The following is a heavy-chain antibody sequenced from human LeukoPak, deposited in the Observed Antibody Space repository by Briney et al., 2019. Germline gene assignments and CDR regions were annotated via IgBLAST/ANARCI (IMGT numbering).Heavy chain of an antibody. CDR1: GGSISSYY. CDR3: ARVRTYYYDSSGYYGAPGAFDI. D-gene: IGHD3-22*01. J-gene: IGHJ3*02. Sequence: KPSETPSPTCTVPGGSISSYYWSWIRQPAGKGLGWIGRIYTSGSTNYNPSLKSRVTMSVDTSKNQFSLKLSSVTAADTAVYYCARVRTYYYDSSGYYGAPGAFDIWGQGTMVTVSS. CDR2: IYTSGST. V-gene: IGHV4-4*07.